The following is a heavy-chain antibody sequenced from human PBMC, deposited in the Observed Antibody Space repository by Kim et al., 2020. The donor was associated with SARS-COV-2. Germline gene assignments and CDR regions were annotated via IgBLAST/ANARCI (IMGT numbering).Heavy chain of an antibody. J-gene: IGHJ5*02. V-gene: IGHV4-59*01. D-gene: IGHD3-10*01. Sequence: KSRVTISVDTSKNQFSLKLSSVTAADTAVYYCARFRTTMVRGAVMGWFDPWGQGTLVTVSS. CDR3: ARFRTTMVRGAVMGWFDP.